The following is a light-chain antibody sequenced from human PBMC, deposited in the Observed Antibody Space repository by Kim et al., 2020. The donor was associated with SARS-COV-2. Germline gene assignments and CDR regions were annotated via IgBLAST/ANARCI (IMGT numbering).Light chain of an antibody. CDR2: DKS. J-gene: IGLJ2*01. CDR3: NSRDSSGDHWV. V-gene: IGLV3-19*01. Sequence: SSELTQDPAVSVALGQTVRITCQGDTLRSSFASWYQQRPGQAPILFMYDKSNRPSGIPGRFSATSSGNTASLIITGAQAEDEADYYCNSRDSSGDHWVFG. CDR1: TLRSSF.